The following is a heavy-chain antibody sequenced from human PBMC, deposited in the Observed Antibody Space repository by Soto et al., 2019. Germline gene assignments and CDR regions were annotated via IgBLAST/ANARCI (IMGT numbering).Heavy chain of an antibody. CDR3: ARPKWQWLVSVAFDI. J-gene: IGHJ3*02. Sequence: QLQLQESGPGLVKPSETLSLTCTVSGGSISSSSYYWGWIRQPPGKGLEWIGSIYYSGSTYYNPSLKSRVTISVDTSKNQFSLKLSSVTAADTAVYYCARPKWQWLVSVAFDIWGQGTMVTVSS. D-gene: IGHD6-19*01. CDR1: GGSISSSSYY. CDR2: IYYSGST. V-gene: IGHV4-39*01.